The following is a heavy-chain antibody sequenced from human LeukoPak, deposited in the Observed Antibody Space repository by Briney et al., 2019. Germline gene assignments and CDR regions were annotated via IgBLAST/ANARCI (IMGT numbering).Heavy chain of an antibody. J-gene: IGHJ4*02. D-gene: IGHD3-10*01. Sequence: PSETLSLTCAVYGGSFSDYYWSWIRQPPGKGLQWIGEINHSGSTNYNPSLKSRVTIPVDTSKNQFSLKLSTVTAADTAVYYCARHYGSGSYYKQFDYWGQGTLATVSS. V-gene: IGHV4-34*01. CDR2: INHSGST. CDR1: GGSFSDYY. CDR3: ARHYGSGSYYKQFDY.